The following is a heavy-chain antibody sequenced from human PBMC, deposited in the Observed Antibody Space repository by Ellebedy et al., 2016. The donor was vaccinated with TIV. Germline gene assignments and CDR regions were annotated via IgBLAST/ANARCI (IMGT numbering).Heavy chain of an antibody. Sequence: PGGSLRLSCAASGFTFGFSFSRYAMSLVRQAPGQGLEWVSAISGSGGSTYYADSVKGRFTISRDNSKNTLYLQLNSLRAEDAALYYCARTSTMTTFGASEFWGQGTMVTVSS. D-gene: IGHD3-16*01. J-gene: IGHJ3*01. CDR2: ISGSGGST. V-gene: IGHV3-23*01. CDR1: GFTFGFSFSRYA. CDR3: ARTSTMTTFGASEF.